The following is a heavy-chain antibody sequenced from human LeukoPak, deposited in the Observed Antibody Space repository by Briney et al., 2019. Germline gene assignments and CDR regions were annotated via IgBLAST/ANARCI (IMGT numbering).Heavy chain of an antibody. V-gene: IGHV3-33*01. CDR3: XXXXXXXXDXXXXXXRTAYYFDX. Sequence: GRSLRLSCAASGFTFSSYGMHWVRQAPXKGLEWVAXXWXDGSNKYYADSVKGLFTISRDNSKNTLYLQMNRQRAEDTGVYYXXXXXXXXXDXXXXXXRTAYYFDXXGQGXLVTVXX. CDR1: GFTFSSYG. CDR2: XWXDGSNK. J-gene: IGHJ4*02.